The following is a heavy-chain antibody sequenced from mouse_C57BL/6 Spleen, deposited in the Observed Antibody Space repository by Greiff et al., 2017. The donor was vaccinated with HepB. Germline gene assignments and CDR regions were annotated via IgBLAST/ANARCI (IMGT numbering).Heavy chain of an antibody. CDR3: TREGAMDY. CDR1: GYTFTDYE. Sequence: QVQLQQSGAELVRPGASVTLSCKASGYTFTDYEMHWVKQTPLHGLEWIGAIDPETGGTAYNEKFQGKAILTADKSSSTAYMELRNLASEDSAVYYGTREGAMDYWGQGTSVTVSS. CDR2: IDPETGGT. J-gene: IGHJ4*01. V-gene: IGHV1-15*01.